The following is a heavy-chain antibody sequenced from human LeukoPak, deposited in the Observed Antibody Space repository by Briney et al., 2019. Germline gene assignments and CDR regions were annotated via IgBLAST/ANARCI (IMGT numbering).Heavy chain of an antibody. V-gene: IGHV4-39*01. CDR2: IYYSGST. J-gene: IGHJ3*02. Sequence: SENLSLTCTVSGGSISSSSYYWGWIRQPPGKGLEWIGSIYYSGSTYYNPSLKSRLTISVDTSKNQFSLKLSSVTAADTAMYYCASPTYCGGDCYSGDAFDIWGQGTMVTVSS. D-gene: IGHD2-21*01. CDR1: GGSISSSSYY. CDR3: ASPTYCGGDCYSGDAFDI.